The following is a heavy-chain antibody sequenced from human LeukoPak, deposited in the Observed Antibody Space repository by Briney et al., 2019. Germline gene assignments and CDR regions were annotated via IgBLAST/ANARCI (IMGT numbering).Heavy chain of an antibody. D-gene: IGHD6-19*01. J-gene: IGHJ5*02. V-gene: IGHV1-18*01. Sequence: ASVNVSYKASGYTFTIYGISWVRQARGQGREGMGWISAYNGNTNYAQTLQGRVTMTTDTSTSTAYMELRSLRSDDTAVYYCARDSSGWYHWFDPWGQGTLVTVSS. CDR2: ISAYNGNT. CDR3: ARDSSGWYHWFDP. CDR1: GYTFTIYG.